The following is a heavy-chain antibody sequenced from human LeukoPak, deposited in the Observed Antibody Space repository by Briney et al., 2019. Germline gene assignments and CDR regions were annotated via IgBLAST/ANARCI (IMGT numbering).Heavy chain of an antibody. V-gene: IGHV3-23*01. J-gene: IGHJ4*02. CDR2: ISGSGGST. CDR1: GFTFSSYA. Sequence: GGSLRLSCVASGFTFSSYAMSWVRQAPGKGLEWVSAISGSGGSTYYADSVKGRFTISRDNSKNTLYLQMNSLRAEDTAVYYCARDLYYDILTGYCSPGYFDYWGQGTLVTVS. CDR3: ARDLYYDILTGYCSPGYFDY. D-gene: IGHD3-9*01.